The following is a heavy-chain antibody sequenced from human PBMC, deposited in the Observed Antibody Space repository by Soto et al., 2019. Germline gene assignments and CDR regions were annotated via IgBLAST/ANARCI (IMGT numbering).Heavy chain of an antibody. CDR3: ARGTGYSYGHGTFDY. CDR1: GGSFSGYY. V-gene: IGHV4-34*01. D-gene: IGHD5-18*01. Sequence: SETLSLTCAVYGGSFSGYYWSWIRQPPGKGLEWIGEINHSGSTNYNPSLKSRVTISVDTSKNQFSLKLSSVTAADTAVYYCARGTGYSYGHGTFDYWGQGTLVTVSS. CDR2: INHSGST. J-gene: IGHJ4*02.